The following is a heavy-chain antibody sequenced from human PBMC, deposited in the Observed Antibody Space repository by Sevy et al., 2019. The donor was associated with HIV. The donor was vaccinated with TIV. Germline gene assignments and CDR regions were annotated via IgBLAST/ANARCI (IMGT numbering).Heavy chain of an antibody. D-gene: IGHD1-1*01. CDR3: ARDLYQLHAFDI. CDR2: IYHSGST. J-gene: IGHJ3*02. CDR1: GYSISSGYY. V-gene: IGHV4-38-2*02. Sequence: SETLSLTCTVSGYSISSGYYWGWIRQPPGKGLEWIGSIYHSGSTYYNPSLKSRVTISVDTSKNQFSLKLSSVTAADTAVYYCARDLYQLHAFDIWGQGTMVTVSS.